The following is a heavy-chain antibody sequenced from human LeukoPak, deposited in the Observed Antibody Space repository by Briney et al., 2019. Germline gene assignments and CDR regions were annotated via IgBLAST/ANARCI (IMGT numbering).Heavy chain of an antibody. CDR3: ARGYCSGGSCYKEFDY. CDR2: IYNYGGT. D-gene: IGHD2-15*01. J-gene: IGHJ4*02. Sequence: GGSLRLSCAASGFTVSDNYMNWVRQAPGKGLEWVSVIYNYGGTNHADSVKGRFTISRDFSENTVYLQMTSLRAGDTAVYYCARGYCSGGSCYKEFDYWGQGTLVTVSS. CDR1: GFTVSDNY. V-gene: IGHV3-66*01.